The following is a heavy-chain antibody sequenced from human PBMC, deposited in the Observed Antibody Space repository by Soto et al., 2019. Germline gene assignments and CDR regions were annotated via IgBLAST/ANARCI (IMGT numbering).Heavy chain of an antibody. J-gene: IGHJ6*02. V-gene: IGHV1-69*13. CDR3: ARVCYYDSSGYPHPMDV. CDR1: GGTFSSYA. Sequence: GASVKVSCKASGGTFSSYAISWVRQAPGQGLEWMGGIIPIFGTANYAQKFQGRVTITADESTSTAYMELSSLRSEDTAMYYCARVCYYDSSGYPHPMDVCGQGTTVTVSS. D-gene: IGHD3-22*01. CDR2: IIPIFGTA.